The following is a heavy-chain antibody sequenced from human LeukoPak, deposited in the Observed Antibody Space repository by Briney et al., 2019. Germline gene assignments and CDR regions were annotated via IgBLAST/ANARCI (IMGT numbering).Heavy chain of an antibody. CDR2: IYYSGST. D-gene: IGHD3-10*01. CDR1: GGSISSYY. J-gene: IGHJ2*01. Sequence: SETLSLTCTVSGGSISSYYWSWIRQPPGKGLEWIGYIYYSGSTNYNPSLKSRVTMSVDTSKNQFSLKLSSVTAADTAVYYCARYYYGSGSYYNPRNWYFDLWGRGTLVTVSS. CDR3: ARYYYGSGSYYNPRNWYFDL. V-gene: IGHV4-59*08.